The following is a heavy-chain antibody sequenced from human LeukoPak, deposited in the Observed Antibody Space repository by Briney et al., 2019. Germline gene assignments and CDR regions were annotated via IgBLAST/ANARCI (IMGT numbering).Heavy chain of an antibody. J-gene: IGHJ5*02. D-gene: IGHD3-22*01. CDR3: AKELTYYYDSSGYYTNNWFDP. V-gene: IGHV3-23*01. CDR1: GFTFSSYA. CDR2: ISGSGGST. Sequence: PGGSLRLSCAASGFTFSSYAMSWVRQAPGKGLEWVSAISGSGGSTYYADSVKGRFTISRDNSKNTLYLQMNSLRAEDTAVYYCAKELTYYYDSSGYYTNNWFDPWGQGTLVTVSS.